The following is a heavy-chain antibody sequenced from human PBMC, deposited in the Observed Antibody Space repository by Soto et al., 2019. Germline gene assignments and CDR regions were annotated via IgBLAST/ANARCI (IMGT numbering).Heavy chain of an antibody. Sequence: PSETLSLTCLVSGCSISVYYLSWLRQPAGKELEWIGRIYSDGTTNYNPSLKGRGTMSVDTSKKQISLKLTSVTAADTAMYYCARDRGYRSGSFGSWGQGVLVTVS. J-gene: IGHJ5*02. D-gene: IGHD5-18*01. CDR1: GCSISVYY. CDR2: IYSDGTT. V-gene: IGHV4-4*07. CDR3: ARDRGYRSGSFGS.